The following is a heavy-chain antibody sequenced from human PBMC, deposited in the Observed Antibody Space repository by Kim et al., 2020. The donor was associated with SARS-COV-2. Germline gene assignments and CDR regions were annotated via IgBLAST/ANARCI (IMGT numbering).Heavy chain of an antibody. V-gene: IGHV3-33*01. J-gene: IGHJ6*03. CDR3: ARKGELDYYSYMDV. D-gene: IGHD3-16*01. Sequence: ADTMKSRFTISSDNSKNTLYLQMNSLRAEDTAVYYCARKGELDYYSYMDVWGKGTTVTVSS.